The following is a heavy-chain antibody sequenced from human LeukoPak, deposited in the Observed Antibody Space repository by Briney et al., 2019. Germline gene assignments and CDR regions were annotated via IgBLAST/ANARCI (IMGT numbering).Heavy chain of an antibody. CDR2: ISGDGATT. D-gene: IGHD5-18*01. Sequence: PGGSLRLSCAASGFSFDDNAMYWVRQAPGKGLEWVSLISGDGATTYYADSVKGRFNISRDNSKSSLYLQMNSLRAEDTAVYYCARDKGYSVDYWGQGTLVTVSS. CDR3: ARDKGYSVDY. CDR1: GFSFDDNA. V-gene: IGHV3-43*02. J-gene: IGHJ4*02.